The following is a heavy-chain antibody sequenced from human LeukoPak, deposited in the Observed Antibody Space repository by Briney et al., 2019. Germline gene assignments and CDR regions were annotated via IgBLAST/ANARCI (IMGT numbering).Heavy chain of an antibody. CDR3: ARDTGGENWFDP. V-gene: IGHV1-46*01. J-gene: IGHJ5*02. CDR1: GYTFTSYY. Sequence: ASVKVYCKASGYTFTSYYMHWVRQAPGQGLEWMGIINPSGGSTSYAQKFQGRVTMTRDTSTSTVYMELSSLRSEDTAVYYCARDTGGENWFDPWGQGTLVTVSS. CDR2: INPSGGST. D-gene: IGHD1-14*01.